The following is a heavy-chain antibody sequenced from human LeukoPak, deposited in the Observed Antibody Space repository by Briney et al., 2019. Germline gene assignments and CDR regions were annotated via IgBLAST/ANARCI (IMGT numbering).Heavy chain of an antibody. CDR2: IIPIFGTA. V-gene: IGHV1-69*06. Sequence: ASVKVSCKASGGTFSSYAISWVRQAPGQGLEWMGGIIPIFGTANYAQKFQGRVTITADKSTSTAYMELGSLRSEDTAVYYCARDKGRVVPYYYYYYYMDVWGKGTTVTVSS. CDR3: ARDKGRVVPYYYYYYYMDV. D-gene: IGHD2-2*01. CDR1: GGTFSSYA. J-gene: IGHJ6*03.